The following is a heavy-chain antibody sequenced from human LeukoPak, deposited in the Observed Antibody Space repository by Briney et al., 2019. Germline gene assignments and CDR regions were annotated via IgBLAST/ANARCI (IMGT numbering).Heavy chain of an antibody. CDR1: GFTFSSYA. Sequence: PGGSLRLSCAASGFTFSSYAMSWVRQAPGKGLEWVSAISGSGGSTYYADSVKGRFTISRDNSKNTLYLQMNSLRAEDTALYYCAKRSRGYCSSTGCYFYGLDVWGQGTTVTVSS. V-gene: IGHV3-23*01. D-gene: IGHD2-2*01. J-gene: IGHJ6*02. CDR3: AKRSRGYCSSTGCYFYGLDV. CDR2: ISGSGGST.